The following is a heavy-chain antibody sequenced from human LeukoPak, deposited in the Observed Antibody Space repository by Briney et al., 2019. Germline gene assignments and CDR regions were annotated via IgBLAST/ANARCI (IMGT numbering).Heavy chain of an antibody. D-gene: IGHD2-2*01. Sequence: PGGSLRLSCAASGFTFSSYAMSWVRQAPGKGLEWVSAISGSGGSTYYADSVKGRFTISRDNSKNTLYLQMNSLRAEDTAVYYCAKARGVPIVVVPAAIFDYWGQGTLVTVSS. CDR2: ISGSGGST. V-gene: IGHV3-23*01. CDR1: GFTFSSYA. CDR3: AKARGVPIVVVPAAIFDY. J-gene: IGHJ4*02.